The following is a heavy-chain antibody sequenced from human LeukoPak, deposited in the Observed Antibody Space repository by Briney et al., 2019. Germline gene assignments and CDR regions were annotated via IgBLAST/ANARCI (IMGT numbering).Heavy chain of an antibody. J-gene: IGHJ4*02. D-gene: IGHD1-14*01. CDR2: ISIGGDYT. Sequence: GGSLTLSCAASGFTFSGSAMSWVRQAPGKGLEWVSGISIGGDYTYYADSVKGRFTISRDNSKNTLSLQMSNLRAEDTAIYYCAKLHSATITADFDHWGQGSLGTVSS. CDR3: AKLHSATITADFDH. CDR1: GFTFSGSA. V-gene: IGHV3-23*01.